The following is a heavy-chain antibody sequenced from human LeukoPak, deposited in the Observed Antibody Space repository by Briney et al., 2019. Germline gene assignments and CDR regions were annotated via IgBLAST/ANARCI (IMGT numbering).Heavy chain of an antibody. J-gene: IGHJ4*02. CDR2: IYYSGST. Sequence: SETLSLTCTVSGGSISSYYWGWIRQPPGKGLEWIGSIYYSGSTYYNPSLKSRVTISVDTSKNQFSLKLSSVTAADTAVYYCARHFRRLVSHVDTAMVTTAHLDYWGQGTLVTVSS. CDR3: ARHFRRLVSHVDTAMVTTAHLDY. V-gene: IGHV4-39*01. D-gene: IGHD5-18*01. CDR1: GGSISSYY.